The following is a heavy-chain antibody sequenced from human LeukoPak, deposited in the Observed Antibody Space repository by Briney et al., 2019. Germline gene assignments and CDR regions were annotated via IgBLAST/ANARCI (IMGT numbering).Heavy chain of an antibody. CDR3: ARGTRGDILTGYSLGY. CDR2: MNPNSGNT. V-gene: IGHV1-8*01. J-gene: IGHJ4*02. CDR1: RYTFTSYD. D-gene: IGHD3-9*01. Sequence: GASVKVSCKASRYTFTSYDINWVRQATGQGLEWMGWMNPNSGNTGYAQKFQGRVTMTRNTSISTAYMELSSLRSEDTALYYCARGTRGDILTGYSLGYWGQGTLVTVSS.